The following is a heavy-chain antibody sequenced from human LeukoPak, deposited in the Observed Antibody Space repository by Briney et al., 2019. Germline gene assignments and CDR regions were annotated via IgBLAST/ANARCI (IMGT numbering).Heavy chain of an antibody. V-gene: IGHV1-2*02. CDR2: INPNSGGT. Sequence: ASVKVSCKASGYTFTSYDINWVRQAPGQGLEWMGWINPNSGGTNYAQKFQGRVTMTRDTSISTAYMELSRLRSDDTAVYYCARGRQLWLRWDFDYWGQGTLVTVSS. CDR1: GYTFTSYD. CDR3: ARGRQLWLRWDFDY. D-gene: IGHD5-18*01. J-gene: IGHJ4*02.